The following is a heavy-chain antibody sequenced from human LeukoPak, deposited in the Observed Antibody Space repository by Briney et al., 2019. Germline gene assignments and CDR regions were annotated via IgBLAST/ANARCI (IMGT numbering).Heavy chain of an antibody. Sequence: GGSLRLSCAACGFTFSSYAVSWVRQAPGKGLEWVSTISGSGGSTFYADSVKGRFTISRDNSNNTLYLQMNSLRAEDTAVYHCAKEALSGGDCSRWFDPWGQGTLVTVSS. J-gene: IGHJ5*02. D-gene: IGHD2-21*02. V-gene: IGHV3-23*01. CDR2: ISGSGGST. CDR1: GFTFSSYA. CDR3: AKEALSGGDCSRWFDP.